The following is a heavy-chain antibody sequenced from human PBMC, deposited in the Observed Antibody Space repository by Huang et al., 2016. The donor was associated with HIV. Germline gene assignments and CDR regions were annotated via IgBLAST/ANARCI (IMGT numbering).Heavy chain of an antibody. J-gene: IGHJ3*02. CDR2: ISSRSGSI. Sequence: EVQLMESGGGLVQPGGSLRLSCAASGFTFSTYNMNWVRQAPGKGLEWVSYISSRSGSIYYADSVKGRFTISRDNAKNSLYLQMNSRRAEDTAVYYCARFGSYYYGSGSYLDAFDIWGKGQWSPSLQ. D-gene: IGHD3-10*01. CDR1: GFTFSTYN. V-gene: IGHV3-48*01. CDR3: ARFGSYYYGSGSYLDAFDI.